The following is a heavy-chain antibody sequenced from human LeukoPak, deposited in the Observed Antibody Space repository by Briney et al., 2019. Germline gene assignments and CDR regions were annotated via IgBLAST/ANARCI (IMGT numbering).Heavy chain of an antibody. D-gene: IGHD3-22*01. Sequence: ASVRVSCKASGYIFTSYGLSWVRQAPGQGLEWMGWISANNGHTHYAQKFQGRLTITRDMSTRTVDMELRSLRSDDTAVYYCARDMRHYRYYESDEYYFNFEYWGQGTLVTVSS. CDR1: GYIFTSYG. J-gene: IGHJ4*02. CDR3: ARDMRHYRYYESDEYYFNFEY. V-gene: IGHV1-18*01. CDR2: ISANNGHT.